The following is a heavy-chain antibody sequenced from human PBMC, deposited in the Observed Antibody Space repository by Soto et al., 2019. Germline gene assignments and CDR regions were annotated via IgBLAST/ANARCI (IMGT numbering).Heavy chain of an antibody. CDR3: ARDLGSTNYYFDY. CDR1: GFTFSSYA. CDR2: IWYDGSKT. D-gene: IGHD6-25*01. Sequence: GGSLRLSCAASGFTFSSYAMSWVRQAPGGGLEWVALIWYDGSKTYYADFVKGRFTISRDDSKNTLFLEMNSLRAEDTAEYYCARDLGSTNYYFDYWGLGTLVTVSS. J-gene: IGHJ4*02. V-gene: IGHV3-33*08.